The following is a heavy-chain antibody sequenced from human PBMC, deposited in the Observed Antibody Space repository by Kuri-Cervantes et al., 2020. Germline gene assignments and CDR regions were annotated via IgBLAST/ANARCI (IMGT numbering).Heavy chain of an antibody. CDR3: ARGFILGAYYYYYMDV. Sequence: SVKVSCKASRYTFTYRYLHWVRQAPGQALEWMGWITPFNGNTNYAQKFQDRVTITRDTSASTAYMELSSLRSEDTAVYYCARGFILGAYYYYYMDVWGKGTTVTVSS. CDR1: RYTFTYRY. V-gene: IGHV1-45*02. D-gene: IGHD2-21*01. CDR2: ITPFNGNT. J-gene: IGHJ6*03.